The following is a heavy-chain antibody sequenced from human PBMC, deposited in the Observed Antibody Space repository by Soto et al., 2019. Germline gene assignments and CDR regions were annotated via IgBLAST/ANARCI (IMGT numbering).Heavy chain of an antibody. CDR3: AKDRGGGYDFWSGYYTGMPTTPGRENYGMDV. J-gene: IGHJ6*02. CDR1: GFTFSSYG. CDR2: ISYDGSNK. D-gene: IGHD3-3*01. Sequence: QVQLVESGGGVVQPGRSLRLSCAASGFTFSSYGMHWVRQAPGKGLEWVAVISYDGSNKYYADSVKGRFTISRDNSKNTLYLQMNSLRAEDTAVYYCAKDRGGGYDFWSGYYTGMPTTPGRENYGMDVWGQGTTVTVSS. V-gene: IGHV3-30*18.